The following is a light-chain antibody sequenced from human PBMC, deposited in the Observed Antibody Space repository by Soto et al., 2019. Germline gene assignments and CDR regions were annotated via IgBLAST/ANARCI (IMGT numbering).Light chain of an antibody. CDR3: CLYAVTFYV. CDR2: DVS. Sequence: QSFLTQPRSVSGSPGQSVTISCTGTSSDVGTYDFVSWYQQHPGKAPRLMIFDVSERPSGVPDRFSGSKSGNTASLTISGLQAEDEADYYCCLYAVTFYVFGTGTKVTV. J-gene: IGLJ1*01. V-gene: IGLV2-11*01. CDR1: SSDVGTYDF.